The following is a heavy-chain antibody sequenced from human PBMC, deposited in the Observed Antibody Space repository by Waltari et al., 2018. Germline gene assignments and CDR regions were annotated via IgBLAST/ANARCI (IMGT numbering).Heavy chain of an antibody. Sequence: QLQLQESGPGLVKPSETLSLTCTVSGGSMSSSSYYWGLIRKPPGKGLEWIGSIYYSGSTYSNPSLKSRVTISVDTSKNQFSLKLSSVTAADTAVYYCARVPFYYDSSGYSIWGQGTMVTVSS. V-gene: IGHV4-39*07. J-gene: IGHJ3*02. CDR2: IYYSGST. CDR1: GGSMSSSSYY. CDR3: ARVPFYYDSSGYSI. D-gene: IGHD3-22*01.